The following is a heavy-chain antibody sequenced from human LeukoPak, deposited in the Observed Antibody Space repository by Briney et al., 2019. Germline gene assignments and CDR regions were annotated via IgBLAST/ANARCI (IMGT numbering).Heavy chain of an antibody. CDR3: ARATYGDYYFDY. Sequence: PGGSLRLSCAASGFTFSSYAMSWVRQAPGKGLEWVSGISGSGGSTFYADSVKGRFTISRDNAENSLCLQMNSLRAEDTAVYYCARATYGDYYFDYWGQGTLVTVSS. CDR2: ISGSGGST. V-gene: IGHV3-23*01. D-gene: IGHD4-17*01. CDR1: GFTFSSYA. J-gene: IGHJ4*02.